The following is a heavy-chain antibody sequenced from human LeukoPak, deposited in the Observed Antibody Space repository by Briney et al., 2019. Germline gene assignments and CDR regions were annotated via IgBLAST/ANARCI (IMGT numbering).Heavy chain of an antibody. CDR3: ARGYCGGDCYGD. V-gene: IGHV3-21*01. CDR1: GFTFSDYF. Sequence: TPGGSLRLSCAASGFTFSDYFMNWVRQAPGKGLEYVSSISGSSRHIYYADSVKGRFTISRDNNKSSLYLQMNSLRVEDMAVYYCARGYCGGDCYGDWGQGTLVTVSS. D-gene: IGHD2-21*02. CDR2: ISGSSRHI. J-gene: IGHJ1*01.